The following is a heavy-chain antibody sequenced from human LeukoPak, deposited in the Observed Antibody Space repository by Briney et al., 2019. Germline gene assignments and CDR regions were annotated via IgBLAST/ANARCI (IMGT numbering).Heavy chain of an antibody. CDR3: ARGYYDYVWGSLPNDPGTIEFDP. CDR2: INHSGST. CDR1: GGSFSGYY. V-gene: IGHV4-34*01. D-gene: IGHD3-16*01. J-gene: IGHJ5*02. Sequence: SETLSLTCAVYGGSFSGYYWSWIRQPPGKGLEWIGEINHSGSTNYNPSLKSRVTISVDTSKNQFSLKLSSVTAADTAVYYCARGYYDYVWGSLPNDPGTIEFDPWGQGTLVTVSS.